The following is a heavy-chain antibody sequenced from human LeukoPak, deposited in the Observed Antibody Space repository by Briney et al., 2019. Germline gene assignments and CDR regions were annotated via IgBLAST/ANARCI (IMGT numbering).Heavy chain of an antibody. Sequence: GGSLRLSCPASGFTFSTYAMSWVRQAPGKGLEWVSAISGSGGSTYYADSVKGRFTISRDNSKNTLYLQMNSLRAEDTAVYHCAKLGGSGSYVWGQGTLVTVSS. D-gene: IGHD3-10*01. CDR1: GFTFSTYA. CDR2: ISGSGGST. J-gene: IGHJ4*02. CDR3: AKLGGSGSYV. V-gene: IGHV3-23*01.